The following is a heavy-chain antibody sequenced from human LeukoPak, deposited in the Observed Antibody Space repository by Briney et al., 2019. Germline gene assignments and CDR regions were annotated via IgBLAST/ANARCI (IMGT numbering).Heavy chain of an antibody. CDR3: AKDNGGGVCWPYSSGCEGAFDI. CDR2: ISWNSGSI. CDR1: GFTFDDYA. Sequence: PGRSLRLSCAASGFTFDDYAMHWVRQAPGKGLEWVSGISWNSGSIGYADSVKGRFTISRDNAKNSLYLQMNSLRAEDTALYYCAKDNGGGVCWPYSSGCEGAFDIWGQGTMVTVSS. D-gene: IGHD6-19*01. V-gene: IGHV3-9*01. J-gene: IGHJ3*02.